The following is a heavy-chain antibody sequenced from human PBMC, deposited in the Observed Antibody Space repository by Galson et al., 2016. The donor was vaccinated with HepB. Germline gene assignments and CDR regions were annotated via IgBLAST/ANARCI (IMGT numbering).Heavy chain of an antibody. Sequence: SVKVSCKASGYTFTSYVMHWVRQAPGQRLEWVGWINAGNGDTKYSQKFPGRVTLTRDTSASTAYMELSSLPSKDTAVYYCARDPHDYRFDYWGQGTLVTVSS. V-gene: IGHV1-3*01. CDR3: ARDPHDYRFDY. CDR1: GYTFTSYV. J-gene: IGHJ4*02. CDR2: INAGNGDT. D-gene: IGHD4-11*01.